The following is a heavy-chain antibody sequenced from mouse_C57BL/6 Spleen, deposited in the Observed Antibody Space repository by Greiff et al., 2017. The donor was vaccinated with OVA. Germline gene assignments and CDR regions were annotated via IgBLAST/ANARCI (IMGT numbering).Heavy chain of an antibody. CDR2: IYPSDSET. Sequence: QVQLQQPGAELVRPGSSVQLSCKASGYTFTSYWMDWVKQRPGQGLEWIGNIYPSDSETHYNQKFKDKATLTVDKSSSTAYMQLSSLTSEDAAVYYCARSEWYYAMDYWGQGTSVTVSS. V-gene: IGHV1-61*01. D-gene: IGHD1-3*01. CDR3: ARSEWYYAMDY. CDR1: GYTFTSYW. J-gene: IGHJ4*01.